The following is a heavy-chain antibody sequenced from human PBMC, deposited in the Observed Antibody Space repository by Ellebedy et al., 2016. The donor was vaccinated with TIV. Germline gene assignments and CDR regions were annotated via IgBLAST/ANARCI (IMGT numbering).Heavy chain of an antibody. CDR3: ARWDSGFLSGVDYNYGMDV. D-gene: IGHD5-12*01. J-gene: IGHJ6*02. CDR2: MNPNSGKT. CDR1: GYIFISYN. V-gene: IGHV1-8*01. Sequence: ASVKVSCXASGYIFISYNLNWVRQAPGQGLDWMGWMNPNSGKTGYAQKFQGRVTMTRDTSTNTAYMELSGLRSEDTAVYYCARWDSGFLSGVDYNYGMDVWGQGTTVTV.